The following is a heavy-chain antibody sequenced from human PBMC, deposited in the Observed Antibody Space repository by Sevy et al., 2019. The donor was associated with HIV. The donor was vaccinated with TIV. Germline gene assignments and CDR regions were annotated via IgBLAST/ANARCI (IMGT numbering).Heavy chain of an antibody. CDR1: GYTFTTYG. CDR2: ISTYNGVT. V-gene: IGHV1-18*01. J-gene: IGHJ4*02. D-gene: IGHD2-2*01. Sequence: ASVKVSCKASGYTFTTYGIIWVRQAPGQRLEWVGWISTYNGVTNYTPSLQGRVTLTTDTSTNTAYMELRSLRSDDKAVSFCSGDDLYATSSWLEDHWGQGTPVTV. CDR3: SGDDLYATSSWLEDH.